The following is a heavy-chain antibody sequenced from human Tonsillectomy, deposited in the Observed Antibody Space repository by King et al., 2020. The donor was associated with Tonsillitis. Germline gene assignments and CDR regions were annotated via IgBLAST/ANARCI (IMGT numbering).Heavy chain of an antibody. CDR1: GFTFSSYA. CDR3: AKGSGSYSPSPDSYFDY. CDR2: ISGSGGST. D-gene: IGHD1-26*01. V-gene: IGHV3-23*04. Sequence: VQLVESGGGLVQPGGSLRLSCAASGFTFSSYAMSWVRQAPGKGLEWVSAISGSGGSTYYADSVKGRFTISRDNSKNTLYLQMNSLRAEDTAVYYFAKGSGSYSPSPDSYFDYWGQGTPVTVSS. J-gene: IGHJ4*02.